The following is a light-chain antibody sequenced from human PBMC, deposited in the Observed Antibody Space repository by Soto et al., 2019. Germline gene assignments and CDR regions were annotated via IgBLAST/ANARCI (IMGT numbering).Light chain of an antibody. V-gene: IGKV1-39*01. CDR3: QQYGSSPPIT. J-gene: IGKJ5*01. Sequence: DVQVTQSPSSLSASVGDSLTLTCRASQTVTSYLNWYQQKPGKAPKLLIYAASTLQSGVPSRFSGSGSGTDLTLTISRLETEDFAVYYCQQYGSSPPITFGQGTRLEI. CDR1: QTVTSY. CDR2: AAS.